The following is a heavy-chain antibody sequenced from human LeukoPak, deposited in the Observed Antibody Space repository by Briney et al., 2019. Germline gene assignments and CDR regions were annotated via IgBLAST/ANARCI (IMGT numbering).Heavy chain of an antibody. V-gene: IGHV4-59*01. J-gene: IGHJ3*02. Sequence: PETLSLTCTVSGGSISSYYWSWIRQPPGKGLEWIGYTYYSGNTNYNPSLKSRVTISVDTSKNQFSLNLRFVTAADTAVYYCAGDDTVTSPYAFDIWGQGTMVTVSS. CDR2: TYYSGNT. CDR1: GGSISSYY. CDR3: AGDDTVTSPYAFDI. D-gene: IGHD4-17*01.